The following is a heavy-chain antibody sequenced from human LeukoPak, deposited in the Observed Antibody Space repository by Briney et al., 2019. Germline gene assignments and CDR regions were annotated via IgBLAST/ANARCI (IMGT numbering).Heavy chain of an antibody. D-gene: IGHD6-13*01. Sequence: SETLSLTCTVSGGSISSSSYYWGWIRQPPGKGLEWIGSIYYSGSTYYNPSLKSRVTISVDTSKNQFSLKLSSVTAADTAVYYCARGAEQLVPDYYYYYMDVWGKGTTVTISS. V-gene: IGHV4-39*07. CDR1: GGSISSSSYY. J-gene: IGHJ6*03. CDR3: ARGAEQLVPDYYYYYMDV. CDR2: IYYSGST.